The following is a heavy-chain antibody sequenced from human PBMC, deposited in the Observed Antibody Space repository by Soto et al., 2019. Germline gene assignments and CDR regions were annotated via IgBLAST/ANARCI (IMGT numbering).Heavy chain of an antibody. CDR2: INQSGIT. Sequence: SETLSLTCAVSGVSLSGHSWSWIRQTPEKRLEWIGQINQSGITKNNPSLKSRVKIFLDTSKNHLSLNLASVTAGDTAVYFCASADLKYFDNWGHGTLVTVSS. J-gene: IGHJ4*01. CDR1: GVSLSGHS. V-gene: IGHV4-34*01. CDR3: ASADLKYFDN.